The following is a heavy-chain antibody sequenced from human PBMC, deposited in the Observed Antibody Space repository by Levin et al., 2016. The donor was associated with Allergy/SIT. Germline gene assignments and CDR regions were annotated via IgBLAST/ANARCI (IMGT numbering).Heavy chain of an antibody. V-gene: IGHV4-39*01. CDR2: IYYSGST. J-gene: IGHJ3*02. D-gene: IGHD4-17*01. Sequence: WIRQPPGKGLEWIGYIYYSGSTYYNPSLKSRVTISVDTSKNQFSLKLSSVTAADTAVYYCARHVVERDHGYGDPPFDIWGQGTMVTVSS. CDR3: ARHVVERDHGYGDPPFDI.